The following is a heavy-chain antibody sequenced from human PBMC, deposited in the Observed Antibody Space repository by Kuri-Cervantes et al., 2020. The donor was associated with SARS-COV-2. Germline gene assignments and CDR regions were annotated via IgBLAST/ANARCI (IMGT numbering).Heavy chain of an antibody. CDR3: APNRLR. CDR2: ISGTGGST. J-gene: IGHJ4*02. D-gene: IGHD4-17*01. Sequence: GESLKISCAASGFTFSSYAMNWVRQAPGKGLEWVSAISGTGGSTYYADSVKGRFTISRDNSKHTLYLQMNSLRADDTAVYYCAPNRLRWGQGTLVTVSS. V-gene: IGHV3-23*01. CDR1: GFTFSSYA.